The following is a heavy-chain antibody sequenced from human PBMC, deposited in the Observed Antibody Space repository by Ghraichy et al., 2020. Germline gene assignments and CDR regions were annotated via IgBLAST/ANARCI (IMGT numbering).Heavy chain of an antibody. CDR3: AREGDVYYGMDV. J-gene: IGHJ6*02. D-gene: IGHD5-24*01. CDR2: IGSSGSSK. CDR1: GFTFSDYS. Sequence: GGSLRLSCAASGFTFSDYSISWIRQAPGKGLEWVSYIGSSGSSKYYADSVKGRFTISRDNAKNSLYLQMNSLRADDTAVYYCAREGDVYYGMDVWGQGTTVTVSS. V-gene: IGHV3-11*01.